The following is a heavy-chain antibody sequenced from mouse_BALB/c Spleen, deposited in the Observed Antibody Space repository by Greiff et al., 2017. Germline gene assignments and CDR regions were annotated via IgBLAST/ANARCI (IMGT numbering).Heavy chain of an antibody. CDR2: ISNGGGST. J-gene: IGHJ1*01. Sequence: EVKVVESGGGLVQPGGSLKLSCAASGFTFSSYTMSWVRQTPEKRLEWVAYISNGGGSTYYPDTVKGRFTISRDNAKNTLYLQMSSLKSEDTAMYYCARLRDGYYQYFDVWGAGTTVTVSS. V-gene: IGHV5-12-2*01. CDR1: GFTFSSYT. D-gene: IGHD2-3*01. CDR3: ARLRDGYYQYFDV.